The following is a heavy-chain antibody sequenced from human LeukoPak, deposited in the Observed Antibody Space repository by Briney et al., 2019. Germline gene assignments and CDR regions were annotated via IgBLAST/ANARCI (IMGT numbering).Heavy chain of an antibody. CDR3: ARDQGPRGGSSQPFDY. Sequence: SVKVSCKASGGTFGSYAFSWVRQAPGQGLEWMGRVIPILGITNYAQKFQGRVTITADKSTSTAYMELSSLRSEDTAVYYCARDQGPRGGSSQPFDYWGQGTLVTVSS. CDR2: VIPILGIT. CDR1: GGTFGSYA. V-gene: IGHV1-69*04. J-gene: IGHJ4*02. D-gene: IGHD2-15*01.